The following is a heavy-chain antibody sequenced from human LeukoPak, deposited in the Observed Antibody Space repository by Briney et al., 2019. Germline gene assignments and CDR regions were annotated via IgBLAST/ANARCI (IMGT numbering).Heavy chain of an antibody. CDR1: GFTFSTYG. CDR3: AKDLPPTIMIA. J-gene: IGHJ5*02. Sequence: PGGSLRLSCAASGFTFSTYGMQWVRQAPGKGLEWLSFIWFVGSSNHYADSVKGRFIISRDNSKSTLYLEMNSLRPEDTGVYYCAKDLPPTIMIAWGQGTLVTVSS. CDR2: IWFVGSSN. D-gene: IGHD2-2*02. V-gene: IGHV3-30*02.